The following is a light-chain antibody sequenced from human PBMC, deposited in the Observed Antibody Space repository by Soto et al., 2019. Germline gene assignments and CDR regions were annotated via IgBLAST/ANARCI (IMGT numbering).Light chain of an antibody. CDR3: FPYYRPRTRV. V-gene: IGLV7-46*01. CDR2: DTS. CDR1: TGAVTDGHY. J-gene: IGLJ2*01. Sequence: QAALTQDPSLTGSPGGTVTLTCASSTGAVTDGHYPSWFQQKPGQAPTTLIYDTSNKHSWTPARFSGSLLGGKAALTLSSLQPEDEAVYYCFPYYRPRTRVFGGGTKVTVL.